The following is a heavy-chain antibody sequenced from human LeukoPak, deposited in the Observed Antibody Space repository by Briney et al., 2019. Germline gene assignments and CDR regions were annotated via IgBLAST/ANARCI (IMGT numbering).Heavy chain of an antibody. J-gene: IGHJ4*02. CDR2: ISSSGSTI. CDR1: GFTFSSYE. CDR3: ARVGSKKRAQRY. V-gene: IGHV3-48*03. D-gene: IGHD2-2*01. Sequence: GGSLRLSCAASGFTFSSYEMNWVRQAPGTGLEWVSYISSSGSTIYYADSVKGRFTISRDNAKNSLYLQMNSLRAEDTAVYYCARVGSKKRAQRYWGQGTLVTVSS.